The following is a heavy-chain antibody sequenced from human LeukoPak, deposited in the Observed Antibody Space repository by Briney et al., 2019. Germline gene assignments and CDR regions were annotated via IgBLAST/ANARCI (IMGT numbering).Heavy chain of an antibody. CDR3: ARPTERQSLNAFDI. Sequence: SETLSLTCTVSGGSISSFYWSWIRQPPGKGLEWIGYIYYSGSTYYNPSLRSRVTISIDTSKNQFSLKLTSVTAADTAVYYCARPTERQSLNAFDIWGQGTMVTVSS. CDR2: IYYSGST. J-gene: IGHJ3*02. D-gene: IGHD1-1*01. V-gene: IGHV4-59*08. CDR1: GGSISSFY.